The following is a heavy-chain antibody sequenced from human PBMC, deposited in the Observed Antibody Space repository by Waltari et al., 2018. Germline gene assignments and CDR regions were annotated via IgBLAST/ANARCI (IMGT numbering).Heavy chain of an antibody. Sequence: EVQLVESGGGLVQPGGSLRLSCAASGFTFSSYSLNWVRQAPGKGLEWVSYISSSSSTIYYADSVKGRFTISRDNAKNSLYLQMNSLRAEDTAVYYCARDMDYGDYALDYWGQGTLVTVSS. CDR2: ISSSSSTI. CDR1: GFTFSSYS. CDR3: ARDMDYGDYALDY. V-gene: IGHV3-48*04. J-gene: IGHJ4*02. D-gene: IGHD4-17*01.